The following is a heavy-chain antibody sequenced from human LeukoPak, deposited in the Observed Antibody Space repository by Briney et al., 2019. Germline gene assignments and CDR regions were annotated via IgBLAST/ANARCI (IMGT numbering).Heavy chain of an antibody. Sequence: GGSLRLSCAASGFTFSSYAMSWVRQAPRKGREWVSGISGSGGSTYYADSVKRRFTISRDNSKNTVYLQMNSLRADDTAVYYCANVRHDYGEKYYFDYWGQGTLVTVSS. D-gene: IGHD4-17*01. CDR1: GFTFSSYA. CDR2: ISGSGGST. V-gene: IGHV3-23*01. J-gene: IGHJ4*02. CDR3: ANVRHDYGEKYYFDY.